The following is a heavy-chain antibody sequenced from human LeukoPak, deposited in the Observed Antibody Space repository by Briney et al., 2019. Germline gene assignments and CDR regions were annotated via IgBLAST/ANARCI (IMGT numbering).Heavy chain of an antibody. CDR3: ASCRDGYRLRAFDI. CDR1: GFTVSSNY. V-gene: IGHV3-66*01. CDR2: IYSGGST. D-gene: IGHD5-24*01. J-gene: IGHJ3*02. Sequence: PGGSLRLSCAASGFTVSSNYMSWVRQAPGKGLEWVSVIYSGGSTYYADSVKGRFTISRDNSKNTLYLQMNSLRAEDTAVYYCASCRDGYRLRAFDIWGQGTMVTVSS.